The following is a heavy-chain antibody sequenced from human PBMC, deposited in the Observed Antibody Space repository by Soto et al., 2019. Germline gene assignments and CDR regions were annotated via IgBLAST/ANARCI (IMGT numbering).Heavy chain of an antibody. CDR1: GFSFSNHT. J-gene: IGHJ5*02. CDR3: ARASPIVVVPAAIFSEVYNWFDP. D-gene: IGHD2-2*01. CDR2: ISSGGTSI. V-gene: IGHV3-48*02. Sequence: EVQLVESGGGLVQPGGSLRLSCAASGFSFSNHTMNWVRQAPGKGLEWVSYISSGGTSIYYADSVKGRFTISRDDAKDSLYLQMNSLRDDDTAVYYCARASPIVVVPAAIFSEVYNWFDPWGQGTLVTVSS.